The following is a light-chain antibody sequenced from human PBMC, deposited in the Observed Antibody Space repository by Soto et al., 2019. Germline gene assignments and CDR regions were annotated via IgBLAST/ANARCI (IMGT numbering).Light chain of an antibody. J-gene: IGKJ4*01. CDR2: DTS. Sequence: EVVMRPSPATLSVSPVDGATLSCRASQGIGDTLAWYQHKPGQTPRLLIYDTSTRATGVPTRFSGSRSGAEFTLTINSLQSEDFAVYYCQPYNSWPLTFGGGTKVDIK. V-gene: IGKV3-15*01. CDR1: QGIGDT. CDR3: QPYNSWPLT.